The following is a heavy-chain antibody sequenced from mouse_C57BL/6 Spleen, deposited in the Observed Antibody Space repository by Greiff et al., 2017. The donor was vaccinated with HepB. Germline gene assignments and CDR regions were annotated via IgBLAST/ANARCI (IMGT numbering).Heavy chain of an antibody. J-gene: IGHJ4*01. CDR1: GYTFTSYW. Sequence: QVQLQQSGAELVRPGSSVKLSCKASGYTFTSYWMHWVKQRPIQGLEWIGNIDPSDSETPYNQKFKDKATVTVDKSSSTAYMQLSSLTSEDSAVYYCAGEDSYGNYSMDYWGQGTSVTVSS. V-gene: IGHV1-52*01. D-gene: IGHD2-10*02. CDR3: AGEDSYGNYSMDY. CDR2: IDPSDSET.